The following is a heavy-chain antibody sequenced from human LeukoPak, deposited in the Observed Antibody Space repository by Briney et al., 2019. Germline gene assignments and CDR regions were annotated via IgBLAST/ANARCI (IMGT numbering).Heavy chain of an antibody. CDR1: GFTFSNAC. D-gene: IGHD2-21*01. J-gene: IGHJ3*02. CDR2: IKSKTDGGTK. CDR3: TTGIPAAEDDFDI. Sequence: GGSLRLSCAASGFTFSNACMSWVRQAPGKGLEWVGGIKSKTDGGTKDYAATVKGRFTSSRDESNNTMYLQMNSLKTEATAVSYCTTGIPAAEDDFDIWGQGTMITVS. V-gene: IGHV3-15*01.